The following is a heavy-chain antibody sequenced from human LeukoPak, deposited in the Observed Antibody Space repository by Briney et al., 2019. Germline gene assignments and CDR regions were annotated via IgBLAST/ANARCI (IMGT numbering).Heavy chain of an antibody. CDR1: GFTFSTYA. D-gene: IGHD5-18*01. J-gene: IGHJ4*02. CDR2: ISYDGSNK. Sequence: GSLRLSCGASGFTFSTYAMTWVRQAPGKGLEWVAVISYDGSNKYYADSVKGRFSISRDNSKNTLYLQMNSLRAEDTAVYYCASARGSNYGSLGDWGQGTLVTVSS. V-gene: IGHV3-30*03. CDR3: ASARGSNYGSLGD.